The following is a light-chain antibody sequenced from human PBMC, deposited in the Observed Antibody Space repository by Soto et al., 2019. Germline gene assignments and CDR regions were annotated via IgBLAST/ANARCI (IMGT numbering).Light chain of an antibody. CDR2: RNN. V-gene: IGLV1-47*01. CDR3: ASWDGNLSGHV. CDR1: SSNIGSNY. Sequence: QSVLTQPPSASGTPGQRVTISCSGSSSNIGSNYVYWYQHLPGTAPKLLIYRNNQRPSGVPDRISGSKSGTSASLAISGLRSEDEADYYCASWDGNLSGHVFGTGTKLTV. J-gene: IGLJ1*01.